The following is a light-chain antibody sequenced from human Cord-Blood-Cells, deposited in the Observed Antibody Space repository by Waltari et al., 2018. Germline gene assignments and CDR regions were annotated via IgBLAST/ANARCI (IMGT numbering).Light chain of an antibody. V-gene: IGKV3-20*01. CDR2: GAS. CDR3: QQYGSSPLYT. Sequence: EIVLTQSPGTLSLSPGERATISCRASQSVSSSYLAWYQQKPGQAPRLLIYGASSMATGIPDRFSGSGSGTDFTLTISRLEPEDFAVYYCQQYGSSPLYTFGQGTKLEIK. CDR1: QSVSSSY. J-gene: IGKJ2*01.